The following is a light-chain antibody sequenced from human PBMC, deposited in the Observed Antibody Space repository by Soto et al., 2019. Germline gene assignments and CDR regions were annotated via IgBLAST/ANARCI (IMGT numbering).Light chain of an antibody. V-gene: IGLV1-47*02. J-gene: IGLJ3*02. CDR1: SSNIGTNY. Sequence: QSVLTQPPSASGTPGQRVTISCSGSSSNIGTNYVYWYKQLPGTAPKLLIYCNDQRPSGVPDRLSGSKSGTSASLAISGLRSEDEADYYCATRDNSLSRWVIGGGTKVTVL. CDR2: CND. CDR3: ATRDNSLSRWV.